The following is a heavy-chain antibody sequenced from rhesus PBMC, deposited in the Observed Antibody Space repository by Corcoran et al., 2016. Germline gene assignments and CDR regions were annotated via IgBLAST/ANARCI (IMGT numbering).Heavy chain of an antibody. CDR2: INPDNGNT. V-gene: IGHV1S2*01. CDR3: GRGAEIDS. D-gene: IGHD1-44*01. Sequence: QVQLAQSGAELKKPGSSVKVSCKASGDIFTYYYIHWVRQAPREGLEWVGWINPDNGNTKSAQRFQGRGTMTRDTSTNTAYLELNSLRSEDTAVYYCGRGAEIDSWGQGVLVTVSS. J-gene: IGHJ4*01. CDR1: GDIFTYYY.